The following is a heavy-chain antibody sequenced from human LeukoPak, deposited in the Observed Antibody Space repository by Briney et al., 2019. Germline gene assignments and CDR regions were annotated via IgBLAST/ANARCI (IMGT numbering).Heavy chain of an antibody. D-gene: IGHD5-24*01. CDR3: ARDPITFGWLQMIDY. J-gene: IGHJ4*02. Sequence: GGFLRLSCAASGFTFSSYSMNWVRQAPGKGLEWVSSISSSSSYIYYADSVKGRFTISRDNAKNSLYLQMNSLRAEDTAVYYCARDPITFGWLQMIDYWGQGTLVTVSS. CDR2: ISSSSSYI. CDR1: GFTFSSYS. V-gene: IGHV3-21*01.